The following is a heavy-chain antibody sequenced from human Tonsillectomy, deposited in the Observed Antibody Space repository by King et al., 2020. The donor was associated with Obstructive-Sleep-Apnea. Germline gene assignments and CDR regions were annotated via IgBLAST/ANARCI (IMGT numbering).Heavy chain of an antibody. Sequence: FCAAGGVTFSSYAMHWVRQAPGKGLEWGARISYYGSNKFYAVSVNGRVTLSRDNSNNTLYLQMKSLRAEDTAVYYCARDPSSYYYDSSGYFDYCGQGTLVTVSS. J-gene: IGHJ4*02. V-gene: IGHV3-30*04. D-gene: IGHD3-22*01. CDR1: GVTFSSYA. CDR2: ISYYGSNK. CDR3: ARDPSSYYYDSSGYFDY.